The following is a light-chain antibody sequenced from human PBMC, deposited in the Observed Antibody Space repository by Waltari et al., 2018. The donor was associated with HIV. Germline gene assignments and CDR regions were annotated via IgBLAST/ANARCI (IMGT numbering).Light chain of an antibody. V-gene: IGKV3-20*01. CDR1: QSVSSRY. J-gene: IGKJ2*01. CDR2: DAS. Sequence: EIVLTQSPGTLYLSPGEGATLSCRASQSVSSRYLSWYQQRRGQAPSLLIYDASSRPTGVPDRFRGSGSGTHFTLTISRLEPEDFGVYYCQQYAASPRTFGQGTRVEIK. CDR3: QQYAASPRT.